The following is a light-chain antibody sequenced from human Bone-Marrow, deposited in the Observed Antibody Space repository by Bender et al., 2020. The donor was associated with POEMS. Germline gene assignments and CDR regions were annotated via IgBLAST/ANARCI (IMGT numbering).Light chain of an antibody. J-gene: IGLJ3*02. CDR2: INN. CDR1: SSNIGTNP. V-gene: IGLV1-44*01. Sequence: QSVLNQPHSASGTPGQRVTISCSGSSSNIGTNPVNWYQQLPGTAPKLLIYINNQRPSGVPDRFSGSKSGTSASLAISGLQSEDEADYYCAAWEDSLNGWVFGGGTKLTVL. CDR3: AAWEDSLNGWV.